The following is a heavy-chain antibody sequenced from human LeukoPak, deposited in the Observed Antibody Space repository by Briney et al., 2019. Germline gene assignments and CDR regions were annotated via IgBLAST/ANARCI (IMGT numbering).Heavy chain of an antibody. J-gene: IGHJ1*01. CDR1: GFTFSNTW. V-gene: IGHV3-7*01. D-gene: IGHD4-11*01. Sequence: GGSLRLSCAGSGFTFSNTWMGWVRQAPGKGLEWVANVQHIGGETYYVDSVKGRFTISRDNAKNSVYLQMNSLGADDTAVYYCATYSILNAREFRYWGQGTLVTVSS. CDR3: ATYSILNAREFRY. CDR2: VQHIGGET.